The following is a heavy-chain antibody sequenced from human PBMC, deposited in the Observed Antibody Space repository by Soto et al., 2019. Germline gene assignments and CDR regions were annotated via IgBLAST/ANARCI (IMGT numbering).Heavy chain of an antibody. CDR1: GFTFSNYW. V-gene: IGHV3-30-3*01. CDR2: ISYDGSNK. Sequence: PGGSLRLSCAASGFTFSNYWMSWVRQAPGKGLEWVAVISYDGSNKYYADSVKGRFTISRDNSKNTLYLQMNSLRAEDTAVYYCARDKTGVLLWFGELLPTFDYWGQGTLVTVPS. J-gene: IGHJ4*02. D-gene: IGHD3-10*01. CDR3: ARDKTGVLLWFGELLPTFDY.